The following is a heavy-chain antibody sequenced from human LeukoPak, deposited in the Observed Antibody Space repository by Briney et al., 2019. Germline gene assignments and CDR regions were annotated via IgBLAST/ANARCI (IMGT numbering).Heavy chain of an antibody. Sequence: SQTLSLTCTVSGGSISSGGYYWSWIRQPPGKGLEWIGRIYTSGSTNYNPSLKSRVTISVDTSKNQFSLKLSSVTAADTAVYYCARDRVDADAFDIWGQGTMVTVSS. D-gene: IGHD2-15*01. CDR2: IYTSGST. V-gene: IGHV4-61*02. CDR1: GGSISSGGYY. J-gene: IGHJ3*02. CDR3: ARDRVDADAFDI.